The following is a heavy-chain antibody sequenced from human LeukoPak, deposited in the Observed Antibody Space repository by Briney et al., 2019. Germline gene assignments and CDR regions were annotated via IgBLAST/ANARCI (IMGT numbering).Heavy chain of an antibody. J-gene: IGHJ5*02. V-gene: IGHV3-15*01. D-gene: IGHD5/OR15-5a*01. CDR2: IKTKTHGGTT. CDR3: TTFLYDLVSDKRLDP. Sequence: PGGSLRLSCAASGFTFTDSWMSWVRQAPGKGLEWVGRIKTKTHGGTTEYAAPVRGRFIISRDDSQQMLLLQMNSLKTEDTAVYYCTTFLYDLVSDKRLDPWGQGTLVTVSS. CDR1: GFTFTDSW.